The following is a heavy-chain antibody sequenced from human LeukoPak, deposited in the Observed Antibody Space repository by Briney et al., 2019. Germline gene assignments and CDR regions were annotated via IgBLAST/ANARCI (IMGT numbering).Heavy chain of an antibody. J-gene: IGHJ4*02. CDR3: ARDKGYFDY. CDR2: ISYDGSNK. CDR1: GFTFSSYG. V-gene: IGHV3-30*03. Sequence: GGSLRLSCAASGFTFSSYGMHWVRQAPGKGLEWVAVISYDGSNKYYADSVKGRFTISRDNSKNTLYLQMNSLRAEDTAVYYCARDKGYFDYWGQGTLVTVSS.